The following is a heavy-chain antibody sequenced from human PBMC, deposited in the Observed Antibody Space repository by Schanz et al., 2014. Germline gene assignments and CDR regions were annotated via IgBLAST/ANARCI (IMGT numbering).Heavy chain of an antibody. V-gene: IGHV4-34*02. CDR2: INQSGTT. CDR3: ARAARRTRVVPLYFDY. J-gene: IGHJ4*02. Sequence: QVQLQQWGAGLLKPSETLSLTCAVYGGSFSSNYWSWIRQPPGKGLEWIGEINQSGTTNYNPSLKRRDTMSVDTSKTQISLKLRSVTAADTAVYYCARAARRTRVVPLYFDYWGQGTLVTVSS. D-gene: IGHD2-2*01. CDR1: GGSFSSNY.